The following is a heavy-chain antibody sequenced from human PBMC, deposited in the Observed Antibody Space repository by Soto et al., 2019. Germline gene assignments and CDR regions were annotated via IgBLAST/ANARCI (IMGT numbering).Heavy chain of an antibody. CDR1: GFTFSSYW. CDR2: VSSDGSST. Sequence: EGQLVESGGGLVQPGESLRLSCAASGFTFSSYWMHWIRQAPGKGLVWVSRVSSDGSSTVYATSVKGRLTISRDNAKNTLYLQMNSLSDEDTAVYYCARGLPNYSSFDSWGQGTLVTVSS. D-gene: IGHD4-4*01. J-gene: IGHJ4*02. V-gene: IGHV3-74*01. CDR3: ARGLPNYSSFDS.